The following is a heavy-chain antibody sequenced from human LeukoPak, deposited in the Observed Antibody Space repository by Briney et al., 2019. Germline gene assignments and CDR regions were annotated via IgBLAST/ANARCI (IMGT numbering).Heavy chain of an antibody. Sequence: APVKVSCKASGYTFTSYGISWVRQAPGQGLEWMGWISAYNGNTNYAQKLQGRVTMTTDTSTSTAYMELRSLRSDDTAVYYCARDRVVVPAAIPIDYWGQGTLVTVSS. V-gene: IGHV1-18*01. J-gene: IGHJ4*02. CDR3: ARDRVVVPAAIPIDY. CDR1: GYTFTSYG. CDR2: ISAYNGNT. D-gene: IGHD2-2*01.